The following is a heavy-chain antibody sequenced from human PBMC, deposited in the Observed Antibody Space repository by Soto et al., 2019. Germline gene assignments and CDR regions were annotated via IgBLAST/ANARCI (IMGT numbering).Heavy chain of an antibody. CDR2: ISAYNGNT. J-gene: IGHJ5*02. CDR3: ARREYDYGDYGWFDP. CDR1: GYTFTSYG. D-gene: IGHD4-17*01. Sequence: QVKLVQSGAEVKKPGASVKVSCKASGYTFTSYGISWVRQAPGQGLEWMGWISAYNGNTNYAQKLQGRVTMTTDTSTSTAYMELRSLRSDDTAVYYCARREYDYGDYGWFDPWGQGTLVTVSS. V-gene: IGHV1-18*01.